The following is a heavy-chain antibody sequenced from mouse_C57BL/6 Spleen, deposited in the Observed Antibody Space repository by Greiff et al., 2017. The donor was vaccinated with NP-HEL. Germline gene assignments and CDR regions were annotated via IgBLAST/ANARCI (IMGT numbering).Heavy chain of an antibody. J-gene: IGHJ4*01. D-gene: IGHD1-1*01. CDR1: GFTFSSYA. CDR2: ISDGGSYT. Sequence: EVQLVESGGGLVKPGGSLKLSCAASGFTFSSYAMSWVRQTPEKRLEWVATISDGGSYTYYTDNVKGRFTISRDNAKNNLYLQMSHLKSEDTAMYYCARRDITTVGAMDYWGQGTSVTVSS. CDR3: ARRDITTVGAMDY. V-gene: IGHV5-4*03.